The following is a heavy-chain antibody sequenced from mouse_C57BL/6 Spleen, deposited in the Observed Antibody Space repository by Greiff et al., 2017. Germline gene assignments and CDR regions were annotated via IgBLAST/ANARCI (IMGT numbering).Heavy chain of an antibody. CDR1: GFTFSSYG. V-gene: IGHV5-6*02. J-gene: IGHJ2*01. CDR3: ARNLDY. Sequence: DVKLVESGGDLVKPGGSLKLSCAASGFTFSSYGMSWVRQTLDKRLEWVATISSGGSYTYYPDSVKGRFTISRDNAKNTLYLQMSSLKSEDTAMYYCARNLDYWGQGTTLTVSS. CDR2: ISSGGSYT.